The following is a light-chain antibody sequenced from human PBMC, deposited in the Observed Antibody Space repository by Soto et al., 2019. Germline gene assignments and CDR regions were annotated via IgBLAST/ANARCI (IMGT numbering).Light chain of an antibody. CDR3: QKYSGSPIT. CDR2: DAS. Sequence: EIVLPQSPDTLSLSPGESATLSCRASQSVSSSLAWYQQKPGLAPTLLISDASIRASGVPDRFTGGGSGTDFTLTIRRLEPEEFALYYCQKYSGSPITVGQGTRLEIK. CDR1: QSVSSS. V-gene: IGKV3D-20*01. J-gene: IGKJ5*01.